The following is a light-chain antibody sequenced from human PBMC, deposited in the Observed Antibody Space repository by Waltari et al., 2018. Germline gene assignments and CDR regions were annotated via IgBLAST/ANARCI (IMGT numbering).Light chain of an antibody. J-gene: IGLJ2*01. CDR1: KLGDLY. V-gene: IGLV3-1*01. CDR2: QDT. CDR3: QAWDSITSHVV. Sequence: SYELTQTPSVSVSPGQTASITCSGDKLGDLYACWYQQKPGQSPVLVIYQDTRRPSGIPERFSGSNSGNTATLTISGTQAMDEADYYCQAWDSITSHVVFGGGTKLTVL.